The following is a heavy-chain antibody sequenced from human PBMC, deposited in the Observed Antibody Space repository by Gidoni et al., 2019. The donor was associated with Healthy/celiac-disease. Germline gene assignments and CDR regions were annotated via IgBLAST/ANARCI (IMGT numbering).Heavy chain of an antibody. D-gene: IGHD6-19*01. V-gene: IGHV4-39*01. J-gene: IGHJ5*02. CDR3: ARHELDLTSYSSGWFRYYPTWGFDP. Sequence: HLQLQESGPGLVTPSETLSLPCTVSGGSISSSSYYWGWIRQPPGKGLEWIGSIYYSGSTYYHPSLKSRVTISVDTSKNQFSLKLSSVTAADTAVYYCARHELDLTSYSSGWFRYYPTWGFDPWGQGTLVTVSS. CDR1: GGSISSSSYY. CDR2: IYYSGST.